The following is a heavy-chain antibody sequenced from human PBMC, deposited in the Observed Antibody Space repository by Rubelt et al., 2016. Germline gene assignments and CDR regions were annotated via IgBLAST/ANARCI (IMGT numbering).Heavy chain of an antibody. V-gene: IGHV5-10-1*04. CDR3: ARHFIFRGSSWGSNWFDP. CDR2: IDPSDSYT. Sequence: MGRIDPSDSYTNYSPSFQGQVTISADKSISTAYLQWSSLKASDTAMYYCARHFIFRGSSWGSNWFDPWGQGTLVTVSS. D-gene: IGHD6-13*01. J-gene: IGHJ5*02.